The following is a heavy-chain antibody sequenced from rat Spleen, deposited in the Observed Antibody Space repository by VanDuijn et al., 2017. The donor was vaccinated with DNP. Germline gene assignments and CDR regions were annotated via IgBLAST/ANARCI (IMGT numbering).Heavy chain of an antibody. CDR2: INYSGST. CDR3: ARWSTFFDY. CDR1: GFSITSNY. D-gene: IGHD3-1*01. Sequence: EVQLQESGPGLVKPSQSLSLTCSVTGFSITSNYWGWIRKLPGNKMEWIGYINYSGSTGYNPSLKSRISISRDTSKNQFFLQLNSVTTEDTATYYCARWSTFFDYWGQGVMVTVSS. V-gene: IGHV3-1*01. J-gene: IGHJ2*01.